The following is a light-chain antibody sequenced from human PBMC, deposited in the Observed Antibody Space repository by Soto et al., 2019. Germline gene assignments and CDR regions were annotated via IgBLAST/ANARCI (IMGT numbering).Light chain of an antibody. CDR3: QHYNGDSKT. CDR2: KAS. J-gene: IGKJ1*01. CDR1: QTISSW. Sequence: DIQMTQSPSTLSVSVGDRVTITCRASQTISSWLAWYQQRPGNTPNHLIYKASALKSGVPSRFSGSGFWTEYILTICCLQPNDFATSYGQHYNGDSKTFDEGT. V-gene: IGKV1-5*03.